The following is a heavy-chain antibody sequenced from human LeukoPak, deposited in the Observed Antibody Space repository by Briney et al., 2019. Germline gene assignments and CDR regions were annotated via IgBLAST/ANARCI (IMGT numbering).Heavy chain of an antibody. CDR3: ARGRNDNGGMFFDS. J-gene: IGHJ4*02. CDR2: ISYSGYT. Sequence: SETLSLTCTVSGASIRSYYWSWIRQAPGKGLEWVGFISYSGYTSYSPSLKSRVAISVDTSKSQFSLRLTSMTAADTAVYYCARGRNDNGGMFFDSWAQGTLVTVSS. D-gene: IGHD4-23*01. V-gene: IGHV4-59*01. CDR1: GASIRSYY.